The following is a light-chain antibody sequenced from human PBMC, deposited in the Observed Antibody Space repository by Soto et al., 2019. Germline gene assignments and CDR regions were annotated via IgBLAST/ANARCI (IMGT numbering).Light chain of an antibody. CDR1: SSNIGSVYD. V-gene: IGLV1-40*01. CDR3: QSYDSSLRGSV. Sequence: QSVLTQPPSVSRAPGQRFTISCTGSSSNIGSVYDVHWYQQLPGAAPKLLIYGNSDRPSGVPDRFSGSKSGTSASLAITGLQPEDEAHYYCQSYDSSLRGSVFGGGTKVTVL. J-gene: IGLJ2*01. CDR2: GNS.